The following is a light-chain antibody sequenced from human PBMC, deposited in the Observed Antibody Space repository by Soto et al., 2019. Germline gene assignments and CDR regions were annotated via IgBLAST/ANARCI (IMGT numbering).Light chain of an antibody. CDR2: GAS. V-gene: IGKV1-39*01. CDR3: QQVYSSLT. Sequence: DIQMTQSPSSLSASVGDRVTITCRASQSIGIYLNCYQQKPGKAPNLLIYGASTLRSGVPSRFSGSGSGTDFTLTISSLHPEDFAAYYCQQVYSSLTFGGGTKVEI. CDR1: QSIGIY. J-gene: IGKJ4*01.